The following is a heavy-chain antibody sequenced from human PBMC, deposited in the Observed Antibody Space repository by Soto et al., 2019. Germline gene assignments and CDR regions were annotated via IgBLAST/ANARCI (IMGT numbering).Heavy chain of an antibody. CDR2: IYWDDDK. J-gene: IGHJ4*02. CDR3: AHGKVATTAFDY. Sequence: QITLKESGPPLVKPTQTLTLTCSFSGFSLTTSGVGVGWIRQPPGKALEWLALIYWDDDKRFSPSLKSRLTITKDTSKNQVVLTMTNMDPVDTGTYSCAHGKVATTAFDYWGQGTLVIVSS. D-gene: IGHD5-12*01. V-gene: IGHV2-5*02. CDR1: GFSLTTSGVG.